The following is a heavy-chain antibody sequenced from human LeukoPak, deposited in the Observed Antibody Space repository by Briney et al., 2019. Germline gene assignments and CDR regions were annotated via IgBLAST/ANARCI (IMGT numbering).Heavy chain of an antibody. J-gene: IGHJ4*02. Sequence: PGRSLRLSCAASGFTFSSYSMHWVRQAPGKGLEWVAVMSYDGCNKYYADSVKGRFSISRDNSKNMLYLQMNSLRAEDTAVYYCAKDDLGYCSSTSCYAVDYWGQGTLVTVSS. CDR1: GFTFSSYS. V-gene: IGHV3-30*18. CDR3: AKDDLGYCSSTSCYAVDY. CDR2: MSYDGCNK. D-gene: IGHD2-2*01.